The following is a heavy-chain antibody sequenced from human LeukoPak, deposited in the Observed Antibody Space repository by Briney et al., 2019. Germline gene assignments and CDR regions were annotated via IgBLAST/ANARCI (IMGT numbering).Heavy chain of an antibody. Sequence: SETLSLTCAVYVGTFSGHYWSWIRQPPGKGLEWIGEIDHTGNSNYKSALKSRVTISVDTSKNQFSLKLNSVTAADTAVYYCARSSQRETYFNAFDIWGQGTMVTVSS. J-gene: IGHJ3*02. CDR2: IDHTGNS. CDR1: VGTFSGHY. CDR3: ARSSQRETYFNAFDI. V-gene: IGHV4-34*01. D-gene: IGHD1-26*01.